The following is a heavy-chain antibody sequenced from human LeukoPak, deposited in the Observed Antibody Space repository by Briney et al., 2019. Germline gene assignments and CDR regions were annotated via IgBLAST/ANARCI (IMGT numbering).Heavy chain of an antibody. CDR1: GFTFSSYE. D-gene: IGHD6-19*01. CDR3: ARGFSSGWDDAFDI. J-gene: IGHJ3*02. V-gene: IGHV3-48*03. Sequence: GGSLRLSCAASGFTFSSYEMNWVRQAPGKGLEWVSYISSSGSTIYYADSVKGRFTISRDNAKNSLYLQMNSLRAEDTALYYCARGFSSGWDDAFDIWGQGTMVTVSS. CDR2: ISSSGSTI.